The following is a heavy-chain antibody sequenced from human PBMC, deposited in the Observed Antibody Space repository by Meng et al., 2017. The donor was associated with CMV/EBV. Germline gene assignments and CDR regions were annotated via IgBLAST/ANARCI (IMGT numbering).Heavy chain of an antibody. CDR1: GGSISISSYY. CDR3: ARLYGKPGSSALFDY. CDR2: IYYTGST. J-gene: IGHJ4*02. V-gene: IGHV4-39*01. Sequence: GSLRLSCTVPGGSISISSYYWGWIRQPPGKGLEWIGSIYYTGSTHYNPSLKSRVTISVDTSKNQFSRKLSSVTAADTAVYYCARLYGKPGSSALFDYWGQGTLVTVSS. D-gene: IGHD6-25*01.